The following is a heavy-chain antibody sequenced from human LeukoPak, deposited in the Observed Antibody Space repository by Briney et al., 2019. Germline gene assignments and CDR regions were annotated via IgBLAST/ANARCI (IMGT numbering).Heavy chain of an antibody. CDR1: GFTFSSYA. CDR2: ISSNGGSK. Sequence: GGSLRLSCAASGFTFSSYAMHWVRQAPGKGLEYVSAISSNGGSKSYANSVKGRFTISRDTSKNTPYFQMGSLRAEDMAVYYCARSYGTFSGAKFSGAFDIWGQGTMVTVSS. V-gene: IGHV3-64*01. CDR3: ARSYGTFSGAKFSGAFDI. J-gene: IGHJ3*02. D-gene: IGHD7-27*01.